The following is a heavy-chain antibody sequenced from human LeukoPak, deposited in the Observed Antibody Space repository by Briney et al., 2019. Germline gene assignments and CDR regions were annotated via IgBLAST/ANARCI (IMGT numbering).Heavy chain of an antibody. V-gene: IGHV4-39*01. CDR2: IYYSGST. Sequence: KPSETLSLTCTVSGGSISSSSYYWGWIRQPPGKGLEWIGGIYYSGSTYYNPSLKSRVTISVDTSKNQFSLKLSSVTTADTAVYYCARHRRGSGSYCPDYWGQGTLVTVSS. D-gene: IGHD3-10*01. J-gene: IGHJ4*02. CDR3: ARHRRGSGSYCPDY. CDR1: GGSISSSSYY.